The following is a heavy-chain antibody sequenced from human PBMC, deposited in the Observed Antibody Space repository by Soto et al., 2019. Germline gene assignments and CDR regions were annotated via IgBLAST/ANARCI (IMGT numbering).Heavy chain of an antibody. CDR3: ARTNTVLRFLEWLLYWFDP. V-gene: IGHV4-39*01. J-gene: IGHJ5*02. D-gene: IGHD3-3*01. CDR2: IYYSGST. Sequence: SETLSLTCTVSGGSISSSSYYWGWIRQPPGKGLEWIGSIYYSGSTYYNPSLKSRVTISVDTSKNQFSLKLSSVTAADTAVYYCARTNTVLRFLEWLLYWFDPWGQGTLVTVSS. CDR1: GGSISSSSYY.